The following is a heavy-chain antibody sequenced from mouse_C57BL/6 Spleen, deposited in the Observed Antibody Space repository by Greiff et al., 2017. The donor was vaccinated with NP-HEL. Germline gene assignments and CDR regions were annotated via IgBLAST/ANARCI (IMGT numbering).Heavy chain of an antibody. V-gene: IGHV1-52*01. D-gene: IGHD1-1*01. CDR3: ASCYYGSSAWYFDV. J-gene: IGHJ1*03. CDR1: GYTFTSYW. CDR2: IDPSDSET. Sequence: QVQLQQPGAELVRPGSSVKLSCKASGYTFTSYWMHWVKQRPIQGLEWIGIIDPSDSETHYNQKFKDKATLTVATSSSTAYMQLSSLTSEDSAVYACASCYYGSSAWYFDVWGTGTTVTVSS.